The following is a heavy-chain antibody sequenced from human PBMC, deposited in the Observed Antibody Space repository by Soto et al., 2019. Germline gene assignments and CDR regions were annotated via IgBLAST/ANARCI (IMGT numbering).Heavy chain of an antibody. J-gene: IGHJ4*02. V-gene: IGHV1-18*01. CDR3: ARDSGNLGNWAYFLDY. CDR2: ISAYNSNT. Sequence: QGQLVQSGAEVKKPGASLKVSCKASGYTFTDFGISWVRQAPGQGLEWMGWISAYNSNTNYAHKVQGRVTMTTDTSTSTAYMELRNLTSDDTAVYYCARDSGNLGNWAYFLDYWGQGTLVTVSS. D-gene: IGHD7-27*01. CDR1: GYTFTDFG.